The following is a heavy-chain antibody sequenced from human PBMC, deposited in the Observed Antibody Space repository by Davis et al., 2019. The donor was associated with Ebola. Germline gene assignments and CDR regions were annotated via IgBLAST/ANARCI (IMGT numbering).Heavy chain of an antibody. D-gene: IGHD6-19*01. J-gene: IGHJ4*02. CDR2: ISYDGSNK. CDR1: GFTFSSYG. CDR3: AKMLDSSGWYGFYYFDY. Sequence: GESLKISCAASGFTFSSYGMHWVRPAPGKGLEWVAVISYDGSNKYYADSVKGRFTISRDNFKNTLYLQRNSLRAEDTAVYYCAKMLDSSGWYGFYYFDYWGQGTLVTVSS. V-gene: IGHV3-30*18.